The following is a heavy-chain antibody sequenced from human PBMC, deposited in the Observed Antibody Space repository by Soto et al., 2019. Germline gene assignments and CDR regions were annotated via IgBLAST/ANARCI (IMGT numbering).Heavy chain of an antibody. V-gene: IGHV3-23*01. D-gene: IGHD5-18*01. CDR1: GFSFSSYA. J-gene: IGHJ5*02. CDR3: ANPGYSYGYDWFDP. Sequence: EVQLSESGGGLVQPGGSLRLSCAASGFSFSSYAMTWVRQAPGKGLEWVSGISDSGGSTYYADSVKGRFTISRDNSKNMVYLQMNRLRAGDTAVYYCANPGYSYGYDWFDPWGQGTLVTVSS. CDR2: ISDSGGST.